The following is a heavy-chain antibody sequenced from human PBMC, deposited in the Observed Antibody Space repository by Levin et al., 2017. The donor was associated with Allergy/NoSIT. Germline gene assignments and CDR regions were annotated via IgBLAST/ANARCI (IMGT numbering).Heavy chain of an antibody. CDR3: ARGLTPRLGN. J-gene: IGHJ4*02. CDR1: GGSFTGYY. CDR2: INDSGGT. V-gene: IGHV4-34*01. D-gene: IGHD4/OR15-4a*01. Sequence: SETLSLTCAAHGGSFTGYYWNWLRQPPGKGLEWIGDINDSGGTNYNPSLKSRVTFSLDTSKNQFSLKLRSVTAADTAVYFCARGLTPRLGNWGQGTLVTVSS.